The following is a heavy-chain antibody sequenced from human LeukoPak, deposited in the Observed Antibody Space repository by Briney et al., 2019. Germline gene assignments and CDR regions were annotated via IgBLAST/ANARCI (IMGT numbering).Heavy chain of an antibody. V-gene: IGHV1-69*04. CDR2: IIPILGLA. CDR3: ARDRPEGLLWFGELLRYYFDY. J-gene: IGHJ4*02. CDR1: GSTFSSYA. D-gene: IGHD3-10*01. Sequence: SVKFFCKASGSTFSSYAISWVRQAPGQGLERMGRIIPILGLAICAQKFQGRVTITADKSTSTAYMELSSLRSEDTAVYYCARDRPEGLLWFGELLRYYFDYWGQGTLVTVSS.